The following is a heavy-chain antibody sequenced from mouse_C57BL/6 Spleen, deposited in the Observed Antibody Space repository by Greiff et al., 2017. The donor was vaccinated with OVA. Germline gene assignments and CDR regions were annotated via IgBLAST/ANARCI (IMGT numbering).Heavy chain of an antibody. V-gene: IGHV1-81*01. CDR1: GYTFTSYG. J-gene: IGHJ1*03. CDR3: ARPITTVVAPYWYFDG. CDR2: IYPRSGNT. Sequence: VQLQQSGAELARPGASVKLSCKASGYTFTSYGISWVKQSTGQGLEWIGEIYPRSGNTYYNEKFKGNATLTADKSSSTAYMELRSLTYEDSAVYFCARPITTVVAPYWYFDGWGTGTTVTVSS. D-gene: IGHD1-1*01.